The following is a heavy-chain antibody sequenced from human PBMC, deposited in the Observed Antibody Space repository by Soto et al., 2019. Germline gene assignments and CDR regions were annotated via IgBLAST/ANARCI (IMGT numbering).Heavy chain of an antibody. J-gene: IGHJ3*02. CDR3: ARYLGSGSDAFDI. Sequence: EVQLVETGGGLIQPGGSMRLSCAASAFTVSSNYMSWVRQAPGKGLEWVSVIYSGGSTYYADSVKGRFTISRDNSKNTLYLQMNSLRAEDTAVYYCARYLGSGSDAFDIWGQGTMVTVSS. CDR1: AFTVSSNY. D-gene: IGHD3-22*01. V-gene: IGHV3-53*02. CDR2: IYSGGST.